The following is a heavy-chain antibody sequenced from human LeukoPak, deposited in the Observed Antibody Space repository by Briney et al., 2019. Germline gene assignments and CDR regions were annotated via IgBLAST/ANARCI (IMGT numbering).Heavy chain of an antibody. Sequence: SVKVSCKASGGTFSGSGISWVRQSPGQGFEWMGGIIPIFGTSNYAQKFQGRVTITADESTSTAYMELTSLRSDDTAIYYCARDAAIFDSRGYYFLWWGQGTLVTVSS. CDR3: ARDAAIFDSRGYYFLW. D-gene: IGHD3-22*01. CDR1: GGTFSGSG. V-gene: IGHV1-69*13. J-gene: IGHJ4*02. CDR2: IIPIFGTS.